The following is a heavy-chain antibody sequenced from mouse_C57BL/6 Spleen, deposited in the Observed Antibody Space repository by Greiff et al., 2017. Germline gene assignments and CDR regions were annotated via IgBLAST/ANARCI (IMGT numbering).Heavy chain of an antibody. CDR3: ARADNDRGGAMDY. V-gene: IGHV1-53*01. Sequence: QVQLQQPGTELVKPGASVKLSCKASGYTFTSYWMHWVKQRPGQGLEWIGNINPSNGGTKYNEKFKSKATLTVDKSSSTAYMQLSSLTSEDSAVYYCARADNDRGGAMDYWGQGTSVTVSS. CDR2: INPSNGGT. CDR1: GYTFTSYW. J-gene: IGHJ4*01. D-gene: IGHD2-4*01.